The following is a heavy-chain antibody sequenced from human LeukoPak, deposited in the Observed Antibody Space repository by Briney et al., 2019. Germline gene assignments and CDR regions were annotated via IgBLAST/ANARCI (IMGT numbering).Heavy chain of an antibody. Sequence: ASVKVSCKASGGTFSSYAISWVRQAPGQGLEWMGRIIPILGIANYAQKFQGRVTITADKSTSTAYMELSSLRSEDTAVYYCARDLGSSGWSSEAFDIWGQGTMVTVSS. CDR2: IIPILGIA. D-gene: IGHD6-19*01. CDR1: GGTFSSYA. V-gene: IGHV1-69*04. CDR3: ARDLGSSGWSSEAFDI. J-gene: IGHJ3*02.